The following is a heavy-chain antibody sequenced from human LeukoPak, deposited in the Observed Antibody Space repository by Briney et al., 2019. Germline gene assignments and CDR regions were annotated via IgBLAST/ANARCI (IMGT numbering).Heavy chain of an antibody. CDR2: IFYTGSDNS. CDR1: GGSITNYY. CDR3: AREEGHSSGWYGGFDY. J-gene: IGHJ4*02. D-gene: IGHD6-19*01. Sequence: SETLPLTCTVSGGSITNYYWTWIRQPPGKGLEWIGYIFYTGSDNSNYNPSLKSRVTISVDTSKNQFSLKLSSVTAADTAVYYCAREEGHSSGWYGGFDYWGQGTLVTVSS. V-gene: IGHV4-59*12.